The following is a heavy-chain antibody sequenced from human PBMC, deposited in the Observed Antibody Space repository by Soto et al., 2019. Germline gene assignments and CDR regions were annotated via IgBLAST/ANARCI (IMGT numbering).Heavy chain of an antibody. CDR1: GFSFSDHY. CDR3: VKTGGGSRSSSWYYLFY. CDR2: ISSNGGST. V-gene: IGHV3-64D*08. J-gene: IGHJ4*02. Sequence: GGSLRLSCAASGFSFSDHYMEWVRQAPGKGLEYVSAISSNGGSTYYADSVKGRFTISRDNSKNTLYLQMSSLRAEDTAVYYCVKTGGGSRSSSWYYLFYWGQGTLVTVSS. D-gene: IGHD6-13*01.